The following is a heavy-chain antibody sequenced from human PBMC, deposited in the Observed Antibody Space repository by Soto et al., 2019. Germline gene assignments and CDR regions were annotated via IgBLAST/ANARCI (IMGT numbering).Heavy chain of an antibody. J-gene: IGHJ4*02. CDR2: ISGSGGST. CDR1: GFTFSSYA. V-gene: IGHV3-23*01. Sequence: PGGSLRLSCAASGFTFSSYAMSWVRQAPGKGLEWVSAISGSGGSTYYADSVKGRFTISRDNSKNTLYLQMNSLRAEDTAVYYCAKLDRIAAAGTRGAEGDPLGIYYFDYWGQGTLVTVSS. D-gene: IGHD6-13*01. CDR3: AKLDRIAAAGTRGAEGDPLGIYYFDY.